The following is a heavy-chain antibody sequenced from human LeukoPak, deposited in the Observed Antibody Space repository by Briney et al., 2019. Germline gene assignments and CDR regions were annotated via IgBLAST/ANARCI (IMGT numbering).Heavy chain of an antibody. Sequence: GGSLRLSCAASGFTFSRYWMNWVRQAPGKGLEWVSYISSSGSTIYYADSVKGRFTISRDNAKNSLYLQMNSLRAEDTAVYYCARDWQWLTFDPWGQGTLVTVSS. CDR2: ISSSGSTI. J-gene: IGHJ5*02. D-gene: IGHD6-19*01. CDR1: GFTFSRYW. V-gene: IGHV3-48*04. CDR3: ARDWQWLTFDP.